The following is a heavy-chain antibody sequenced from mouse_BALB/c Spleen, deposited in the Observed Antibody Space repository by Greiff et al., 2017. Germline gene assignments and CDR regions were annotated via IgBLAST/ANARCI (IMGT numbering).Heavy chain of an antibody. Sequence: QVQLKQSGAELVRPGASVTLSCKASGYTFTDYEMHWVKQSPVHGLEWIGAIDPETGGTAYTQKFKGKATLTADKSSSTAYMELRSLTSEDSAVYYCTRQDYWGQGTSVTVSA. CDR2: IDPETGGT. CDR3: TRQDY. CDR1: GYTFTDYE. V-gene: IGHV1-15*01. J-gene: IGHJ4*01.